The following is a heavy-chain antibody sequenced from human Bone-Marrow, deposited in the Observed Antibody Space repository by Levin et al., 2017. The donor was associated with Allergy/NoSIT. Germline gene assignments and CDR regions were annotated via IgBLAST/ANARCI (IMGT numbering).Heavy chain of an antibody. CDR2: ISGSGGST. J-gene: IGHJ4*02. CDR3: AKDGKKTSGSYYNDYFDY. Sequence: GGSLRLSCAASGFTFSSYAMSWVRQAPGKGLEWVSAISGSGGSTYYADSVKGRFTISRDNSKNTLYLQMNSLRAEDTAVYYSAKDGKKTSGSYYNDYFDYWGKGTLVAVAA. CDR1: GFTFSSYA. D-gene: IGHD3-10*01. V-gene: IGHV3-23*01.